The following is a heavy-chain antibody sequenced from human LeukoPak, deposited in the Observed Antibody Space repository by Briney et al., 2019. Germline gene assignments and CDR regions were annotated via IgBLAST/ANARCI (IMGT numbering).Heavy chain of an antibody. CDR1: GVTFTNYA. CDR2: IRGNGETT. CDR3: ALGSDCSV. D-gene: IGHD3-10*01. Sequence: PGGSLRLSCAASGVTFTNYAMTWVRQAPGKGLEWVSSIRGNGETTYYAESVKGRFTVSRDESKNALYLQMTGLRADDTAIYYCALGSDCSVWGQGTLVTVSS. J-gene: IGHJ4*02. V-gene: IGHV3-23*01.